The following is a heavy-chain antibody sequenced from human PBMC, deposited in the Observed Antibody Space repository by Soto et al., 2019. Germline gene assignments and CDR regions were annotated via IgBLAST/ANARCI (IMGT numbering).Heavy chain of an antibody. CDR1: GGTFSSYA. D-gene: IGHD2-15*01. Sequence: SVKVSCKASGGTFSSYAISWVRQAPGQGLEWMGGIIPIFGTANYAQKFQGRVTITADESTSTAYMELSSLRSEDTAVYYCARLGYCSGGSCYSINYYYGMDVWGEGTTVTVSS. CDR3: ARLGYCSGGSCYSINYYYGMDV. J-gene: IGHJ6*04. CDR2: IIPIFGTA. V-gene: IGHV1-69*13.